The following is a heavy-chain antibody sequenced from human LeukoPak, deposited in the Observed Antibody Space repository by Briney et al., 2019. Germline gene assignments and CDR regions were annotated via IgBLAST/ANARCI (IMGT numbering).Heavy chain of an antibody. J-gene: IGHJ6*02. CDR2: INHSGST. V-gene: IGHV4-34*01. Sequence: SETLSLTCAVYGGSFSGYYWSWIRQPPGKGLEWIGEINHSGSTNYNPSLKSRVTISVDTSKNQFSLKLSSVTAADTAVYYCARRRGYSYGFPIGAYYGMDVWGQGTTVTVSS. CDR3: ARRRGYSYGFPIGAYYGMDV. D-gene: IGHD5-18*01. CDR1: GGSFSGYY.